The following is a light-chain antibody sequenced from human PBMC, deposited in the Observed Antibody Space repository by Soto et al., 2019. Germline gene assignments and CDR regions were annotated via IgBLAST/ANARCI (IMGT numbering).Light chain of an antibody. CDR1: NRDVGSYNL. J-gene: IGLJ3*02. Sequence: QSVLTQPASVSGSPGQSITIACTGTNRDVGSYNLVSWYQQRPGEAPKLIISEVRNRPSGISYRFTGSKSGNTASLTISGLQAEDEADYYCSSYTTTSTLVFGGGTKFTVL. V-gene: IGLV2-14*01. CDR2: EVR. CDR3: SSYTTTSTLV.